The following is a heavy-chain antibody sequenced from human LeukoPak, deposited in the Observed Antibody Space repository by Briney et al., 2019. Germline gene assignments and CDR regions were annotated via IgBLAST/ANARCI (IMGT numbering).Heavy chain of an antibody. D-gene: IGHD3-10*01. CDR3: AKVTRGVISPGFDY. J-gene: IGHJ4*02. CDR2: ISGSGGST. CDR1: GFTFSSYA. V-gene: IGHV3-23*01. Sequence: PGGSLRLSCAASGFTFSSYAMSLVRQAPGKGLEWVSAISGSGGSTYYADSVKGRFTISRDNSKNTLYLQMNSLRAEDTAVYYCAKVTRGVISPGFDYWGQGTLVTVSS.